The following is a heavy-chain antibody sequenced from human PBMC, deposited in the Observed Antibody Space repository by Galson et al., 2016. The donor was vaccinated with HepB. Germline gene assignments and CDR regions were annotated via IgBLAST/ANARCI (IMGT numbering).Heavy chain of an antibody. V-gene: IGHV3-7*01. J-gene: IGHJ6*02. CDR3: ARDRRPTVYRGMGV. CDR1: GFTFSSYY. CDR2: IKQDGSEK. Sequence: SLRLSCAASGFTFSSYYMTWVRQAPGKGLEWVANIKQDGSEKYYVDSVKGRFTISRDNAKNSLYLQMNSLRAEDTAVYYCARDRRPTVYRGMGVWGQGTTVTVSS. D-gene: IGHD4-17*01.